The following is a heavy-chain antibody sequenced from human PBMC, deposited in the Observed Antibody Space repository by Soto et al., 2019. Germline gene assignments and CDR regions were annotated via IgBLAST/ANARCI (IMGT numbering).Heavy chain of an antibody. D-gene: IGHD2-8*02. CDR3: TGEVASGY. CDR1: GFTVSSYG. CDR2: ISRDGGTK. J-gene: IGHJ4*02. Sequence: QVQLVESGGGVVQPGRSLRLSCAASGFTVSSYGMHWVRQAPGKGLEWVAVISRDGGTKYYADSVKGRFTISRDNSRNTLFLEMNSLRGDDMAVYYSTGEVASGYWGQGTLVTVSS. V-gene: IGHV3-30*03.